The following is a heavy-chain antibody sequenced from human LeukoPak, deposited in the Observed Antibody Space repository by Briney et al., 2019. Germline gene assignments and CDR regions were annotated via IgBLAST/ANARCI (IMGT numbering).Heavy chain of an antibody. D-gene: IGHD3-22*01. V-gene: IGHV1-69*05. CDR3: ARFRITMIVGRYYFDY. CDR2: IIPIFGTA. CDR1: GGTFSSYA. J-gene: IGHJ4*02. Sequence: GASVKVSCKASGGTFSSYAISWVRQAPGQGLEWIGGIIPIFGTANYAQKFQGRVTITTDESTSTAYMELSSLRSEDTAVYYCARFRITMIVGRYYFDYWGQGTLVTVSS.